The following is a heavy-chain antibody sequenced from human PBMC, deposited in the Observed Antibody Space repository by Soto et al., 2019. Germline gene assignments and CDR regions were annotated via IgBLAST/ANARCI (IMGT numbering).Heavy chain of an antibody. Sequence: PSETLSLTCTASAGSISSYHLSWIRQPPGKGLEWIGYIYYSGSTNYNPSLKSRVTISVDTSKNQFSLKLSSVTAADTAVYYCARASGHIAAAGSYYYYGMDVWGQGTTVTVSS. D-gene: IGHD6-13*01. CDR2: IYYSGST. J-gene: IGHJ6*02. CDR1: AGSISSYH. V-gene: IGHV4-59*01. CDR3: ARASGHIAAAGSYYYYGMDV.